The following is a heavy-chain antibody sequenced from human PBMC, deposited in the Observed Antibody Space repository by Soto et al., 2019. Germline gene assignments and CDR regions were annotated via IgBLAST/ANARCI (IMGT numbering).Heavy chain of an antibody. CDR3: ARDLVASVFTYAIDV. V-gene: IGHV4-61*08. J-gene: IGHJ6*02. Sequence: PSQTVSLNYTVSGGSVRSGAYYWSWLRQPPGGGLEWLGYIYYSGNLKYNPSLQSRVTMSIVTCRSQSSLKLASVSAADEAVYLCARDLVASVFTYAIDVWGQGTAVT. D-gene: IGHD5-12*01. CDR2: IYYSGNL. CDR1: GGSVRSGAYY.